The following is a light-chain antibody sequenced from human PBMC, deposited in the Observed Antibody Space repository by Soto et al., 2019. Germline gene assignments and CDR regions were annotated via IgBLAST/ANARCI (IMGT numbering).Light chain of an antibody. CDR2: EVS. J-gene: IGLJ1*01. CDR1: SSDVGGYNY. Sequence: QSALTQPASVSGSPGQSITISCTGTSSDVGGYNYVSWYQHHPGKAPKLMIFEVSNRPSGVSNRFSGSKSGNTASLTTSGLQAEDEDDYYCTSYTSSSTLVFGSGTKLTVL. CDR3: TSYTSSSTLV. V-gene: IGLV2-14*01.